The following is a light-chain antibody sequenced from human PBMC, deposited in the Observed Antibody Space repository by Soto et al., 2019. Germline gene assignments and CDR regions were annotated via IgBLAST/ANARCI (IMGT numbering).Light chain of an antibody. J-gene: IGLJ6*01. Sequence: QSALTQPDSVSGSPGQSITVSCTGTNTDVGGYNYVSWYQHRPGKAPRLMIYEVRNRLSGVSNRFSGSKSGNTASLTISGLQSEDEADYYCTSYTPTGALVFGSGTKVTVL. CDR1: NTDVGGYNY. CDR3: TSYTPTGALV. CDR2: EVR. V-gene: IGLV2-14*01.